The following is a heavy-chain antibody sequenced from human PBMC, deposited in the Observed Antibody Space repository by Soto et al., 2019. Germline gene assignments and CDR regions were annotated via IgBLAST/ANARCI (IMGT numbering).Heavy chain of an antibody. CDR1: GGSFSGYY. CDR3: ARGHGGTAMGGAFDY. D-gene: IGHD5-18*01. J-gene: IGHJ4*02. Sequence: SETLSLTCAVYGGSFSGYYWSWIRQPPGKGLEWIGEINHSGSTNYNPSLKSRVTISVDTSKNQFSLKLSSVTAADTAVYYCARGHGGTAMGGAFDYWGQGTLVTVSS. V-gene: IGHV4-34*01. CDR2: INHSGST.